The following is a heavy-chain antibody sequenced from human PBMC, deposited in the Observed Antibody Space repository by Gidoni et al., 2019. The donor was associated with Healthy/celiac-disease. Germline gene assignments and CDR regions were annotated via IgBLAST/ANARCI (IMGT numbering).Heavy chain of an antibody. CDR3: TTDRRGYFDL. CDR1: GFTFSNDW. V-gene: IGHV3-15*01. CDR2: IKSKTEGGTT. Sequence: EVQLVESGGGLVKPGGSLRLSCAASGFTFSNDWMSWVRQAPGKGLEWVGRIKSKTEGGTTDYAAPVKGRFTISRDDSKNTLYLQMNSLKTEDTAVYYCTTDRRGYFDLWGRGTLVTVSS. J-gene: IGHJ2*01.